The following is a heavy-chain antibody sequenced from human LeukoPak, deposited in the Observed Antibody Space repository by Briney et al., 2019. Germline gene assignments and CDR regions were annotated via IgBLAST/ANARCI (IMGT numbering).Heavy chain of an antibody. CDR1: GFTFSSYS. CDR2: ISSSSSYI. Sequence: GGSLRLSCAASGFTFSSYSMNWVRQAPGKGLEWVSSISSSSSYIYYADSVKGRFTISSDNAKNSLYLQMNSLRAEDTAVYYCARDVTNIVATDYWGQGTLVTVSS. J-gene: IGHJ4*02. D-gene: IGHD5-12*01. CDR3: ARDVTNIVATDY. V-gene: IGHV3-21*01.